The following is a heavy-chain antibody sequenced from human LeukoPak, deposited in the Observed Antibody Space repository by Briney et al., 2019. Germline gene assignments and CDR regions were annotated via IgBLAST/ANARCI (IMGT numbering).Heavy chain of an antibody. Sequence: GGSLRLSCEVSGFTFSSYTFHWVRQAPGKGLEWVALISFDGQKKLYADSVRGRFTISRDNFRNTLSLQMDSLRAEDTALYYCARDYGDYSYYSDYWGQGTLVAVSS. CDR2: ISFDGQKK. V-gene: IGHV3-30*04. J-gene: IGHJ4*02. CDR3: ARDYGDYSYYSDY. D-gene: IGHD4-17*01. CDR1: GFTFSSYT.